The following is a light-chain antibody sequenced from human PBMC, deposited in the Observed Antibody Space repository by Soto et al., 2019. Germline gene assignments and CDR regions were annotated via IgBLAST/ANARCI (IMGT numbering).Light chain of an antibody. CDR3: AAWDDRVSGYV. Sequence: QSVLTQPPSTSGTPGQRVTISCSGSSSNIGSSYVFWFQHLPGTAPKLLMYNNNQRPSGVPDRVSASKSGTSASLAISGLRSEDEADYYCAAWDDRVSGYVFGTGTKLTVL. CDR1: SSNIGSSY. V-gene: IGLV1-47*02. J-gene: IGLJ1*01. CDR2: NNN.